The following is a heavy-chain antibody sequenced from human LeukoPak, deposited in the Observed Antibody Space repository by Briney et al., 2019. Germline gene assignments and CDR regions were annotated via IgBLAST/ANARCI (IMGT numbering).Heavy chain of an antibody. Sequence: ASVKVSCKASGYTFTSYGSSWVRQAPGQGLEWMGWISAYNGNTNYAQKLQGRVTMTTDTSTSTAYMELRSLRSDDTAVYYCAREKSRGYSYGRTNWFDPWGQGTLVSVSS. V-gene: IGHV1-18*04. CDR1: GYTFTSYG. CDR3: AREKSRGYSYGRTNWFDP. J-gene: IGHJ5*02. D-gene: IGHD5-18*01. CDR2: ISAYNGNT.